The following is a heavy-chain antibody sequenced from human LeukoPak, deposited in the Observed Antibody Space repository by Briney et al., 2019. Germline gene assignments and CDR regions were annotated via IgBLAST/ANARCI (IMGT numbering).Heavy chain of an antibody. CDR3: AREGDSSVYYDY. CDR2: INHSGST. Sequence: SETLSLTCAVYGGSFSGYYWSWIRRPPGKGLEWIGEINHSGSTNYNPSLKSRVTISVDTSKNQFSLKLSSVTAADTAVYYCAREGDSSVYYDYWGQGTLVTVSS. CDR1: GGSFSGYY. D-gene: IGHD3-22*01. V-gene: IGHV4-34*01. J-gene: IGHJ4*02.